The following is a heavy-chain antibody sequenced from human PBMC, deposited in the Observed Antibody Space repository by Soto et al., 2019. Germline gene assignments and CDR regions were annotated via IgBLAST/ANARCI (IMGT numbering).Heavy chain of an antibody. Sequence: SETLSLTCAVYGGSFSGYYWSWIRQPPGKGLEWIGEINHSGSTNYNPSLKSRVTISVDTSKNQFSLKLSSVTAADTAVYYCARNRYTRIAARTSTWFDPWGQGTLVTVSS. J-gene: IGHJ5*02. CDR1: GGSFSGYY. V-gene: IGHV4-34*01. D-gene: IGHD6-6*01. CDR3: ARNRYTRIAARTSTWFDP. CDR2: INHSGST.